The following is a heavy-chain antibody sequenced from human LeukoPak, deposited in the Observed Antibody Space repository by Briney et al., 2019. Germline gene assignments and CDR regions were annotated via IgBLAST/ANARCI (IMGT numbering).Heavy chain of an antibody. CDR1: GFTFSSYA. V-gene: IGHV3-NL1*01. Sequence: GRSLRLSCAASGFTFSSYATHWVRQAPGKGLEWVSVIYSGGSTYYADSVKGRFTISRDNSKNTLYLQMNSLRAEDTAVYYCAKEDYYDSSGIFDYWGQGTLVTVSS. CDR2: IYSGGST. J-gene: IGHJ4*02. D-gene: IGHD3-22*01. CDR3: AKEDYYDSSGIFDY.